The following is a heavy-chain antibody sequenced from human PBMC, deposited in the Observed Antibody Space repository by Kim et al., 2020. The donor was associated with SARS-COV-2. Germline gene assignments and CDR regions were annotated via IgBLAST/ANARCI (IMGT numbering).Heavy chain of an antibody. CDR1: GDTFTKFG. D-gene: IGHD1-7*01. CDR3: ARDLKVELKNWFYS. CDR2: IIPVFGSA. J-gene: IGHJ5*01. V-gene: IGHV1-69*13. Sequence: SVKVSCKASGDTFTKFGISWVRQAPGQGLEWMGGIIPVFGSANYAQKFQGRVTITADESTTTAYMELSGLSSEDTAVYYCARDLKVELKNWFYSWGQGT.